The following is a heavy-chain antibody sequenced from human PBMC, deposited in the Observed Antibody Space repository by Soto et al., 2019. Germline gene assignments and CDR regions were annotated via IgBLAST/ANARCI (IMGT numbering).Heavy chain of an antibody. CDR2: ISGSGGST. CDR1: GFTFSSYA. J-gene: IGHJ3*02. CDR3: AKDPGPNDYGDYGDAFDI. Sequence: VQLLESGGGLVQPGGSLRLSCAASGFTFSSYAMSWVRQAPGKGLEWVSAISGSGGSTYYADSVKGRFTISRDNSKNTLYLQMNSLRAEDTAVYYCAKDPGPNDYGDYGDAFDIWGQGTMVTVSS. V-gene: IGHV3-23*01. D-gene: IGHD4-17*01.